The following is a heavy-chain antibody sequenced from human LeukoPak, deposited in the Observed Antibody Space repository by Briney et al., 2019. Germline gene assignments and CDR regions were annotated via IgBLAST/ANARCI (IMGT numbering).Heavy chain of an antibody. CDR3: AKAERFSGTKTPDY. CDR2: ISGSGRTT. Sequence: GGSLRLSCAVSGFTFTSYAMSWVRQAPVKGLEWVSAISGSGRTTYYADSVKGRFTISRDNSKNTLYLQMNRLRAEDTAVYYCAKAERFSGTKTPDYWGQGSLVIVSS. V-gene: IGHV3-23*01. D-gene: IGHD5-12*01. CDR1: GFTFTSYA. J-gene: IGHJ4*02.